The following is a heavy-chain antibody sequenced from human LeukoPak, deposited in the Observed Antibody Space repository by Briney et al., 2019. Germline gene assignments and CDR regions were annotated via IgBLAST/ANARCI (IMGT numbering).Heavy chain of an antibody. J-gene: IGHJ3*02. CDR2: ISSSGSTI. V-gene: IGHV3-11*04. CDR1: GFTFSDYY. D-gene: IGHD6-19*01. Sequence: GGSLRLSCAASGFTFSDYYMSWIRQAPGKGLEWVSYISSSGSTIYYADSVKGRFTISRENAKNSLYLQMNSLRAGDTAVYYCARAAVAGDDAFDIWGQGTMVTVSS. CDR3: ARAAVAGDDAFDI.